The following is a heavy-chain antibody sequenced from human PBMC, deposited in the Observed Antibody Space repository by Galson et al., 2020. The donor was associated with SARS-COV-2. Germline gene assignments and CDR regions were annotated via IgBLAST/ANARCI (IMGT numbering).Heavy chain of an antibody. V-gene: IGHV1-18*01. J-gene: IGHJ6*02. D-gene: IGHD3-10*01. Sequence: ASVKVSCKASGYNFTSYGISWVRQAPGQGLEWMGWISAYNGNTNYAQKLQGRVTMTTDTSTSTAYMELRSLRSDDTAVYYCARDKGEGVLLWFGELLDVWGQGTTVTVSS. CDR2: ISAYNGNT. CDR3: ARDKGEGVLLWFGELLDV. CDR1: GYNFTSYG.